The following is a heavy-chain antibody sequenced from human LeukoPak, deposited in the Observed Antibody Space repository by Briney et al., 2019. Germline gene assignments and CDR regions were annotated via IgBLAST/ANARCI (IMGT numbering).Heavy chain of an antibody. Sequence: GGSLRLSCAASGFTFSSYAMSWVRQAPGKGLEWVSAISGSGGSTYYADSVKGRFTISRDNAKNSLYLQMNCLRAEDTALYYCAREGGSGWYSGWFDPWGQGTLVTVSS. CDR2: ISGSGGST. V-gene: IGHV3-23*01. CDR1: GFTFSSYA. D-gene: IGHD6-19*01. J-gene: IGHJ5*02. CDR3: AREGGSGWYSGWFDP.